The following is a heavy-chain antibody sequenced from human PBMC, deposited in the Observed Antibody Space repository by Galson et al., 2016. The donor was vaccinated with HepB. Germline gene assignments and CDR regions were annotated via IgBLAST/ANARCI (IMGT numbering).Heavy chain of an antibody. CDR1: GGTFSSYT. Sequence: SVKVSCKVSGGTFSSYTISWVRQAPGQGLEWMGGINTILGTAEYAPEIQGRVTFTADESTNTAYMELSGLRFEDTADYYCVSDPWSYDDILTGYYPLEYFHPWGQGTLLTVSS. V-gene: IGHV1-69*13. CDR2: INTILGTA. CDR3: VSDPWSYDDILTGYYPLEYFHP. J-gene: IGHJ1*01. D-gene: IGHD3-9*01.